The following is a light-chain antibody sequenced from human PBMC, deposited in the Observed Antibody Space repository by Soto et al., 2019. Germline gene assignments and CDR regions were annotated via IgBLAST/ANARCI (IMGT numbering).Light chain of an antibody. J-gene: IGLJ2*01. CDR1: SSNIGSNY. CDR3: AAWDDSLSGVV. Sequence: QSVLTQPPSASRTPGQRVTISCSGSSSNIGSNYVYWYQQLPGTAPKLLIYRNNQRPSGVPDRFSGSKSGTSASLAISGLRYEDEADYYCAAWDDSLSGVVFGGGTKLTVL. CDR2: RNN. V-gene: IGLV1-47*01.